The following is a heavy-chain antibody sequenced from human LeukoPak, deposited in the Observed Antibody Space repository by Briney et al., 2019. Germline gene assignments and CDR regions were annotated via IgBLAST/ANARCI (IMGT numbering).Heavy chain of an antibody. CDR3: ARAQGGIAAAGPFDY. J-gene: IGHJ4*02. Sequence: GASVKVSCKASGYTFTSYGISWVRQAPGQGLEWMGWISAYNGNTNYAQKLQGRVTMTTDTPTSTAYMELRSLRSDDTAVYYCARAQGGIAAAGPFDYWGQGTLVTVSS. CDR1: GYTFTSYG. D-gene: IGHD6-13*01. CDR2: ISAYNGNT. V-gene: IGHV1-18*01.